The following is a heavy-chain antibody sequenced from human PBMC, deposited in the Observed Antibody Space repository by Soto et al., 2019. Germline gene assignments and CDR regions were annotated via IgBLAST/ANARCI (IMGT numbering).Heavy chain of an antibody. J-gene: IGHJ4*02. Sequence: PXGSLRLSCAAAGGTFSNAWMSWVRQAPGKGLDCVCRIKSKTDGGTTDYAAPVKGRFTISRDDSKNTLYLQMNSLKTEDTAVYYCTTLPNYYDSSGYRHDDAVDYWGQGTLVTVSS. CDR3: TTLPNYYDSSGYRHDDAVDY. V-gene: IGHV3-15*01. D-gene: IGHD3-22*01. CDR1: GGTFSNAW. CDR2: IKSKTDGGTT.